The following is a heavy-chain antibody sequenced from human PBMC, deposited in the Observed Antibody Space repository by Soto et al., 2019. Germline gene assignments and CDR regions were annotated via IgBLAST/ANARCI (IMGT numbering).Heavy chain of an antibody. CDR2: IYYSGST. V-gene: IGHV4-39*01. CDR3: ARHLRDSSSWYGGHRYNWFDP. D-gene: IGHD6-13*01. J-gene: IGHJ5*02. Sequence: QLQLQESGPGLVKPSETLSLTCTVSGGSISSSSYYWGWIRQPPGKGLEWIGSIYYSGSTYYNPSLKSRVTISVDTSKDQSSLKLSTVTAADTAVDYCARHLRDSSSWYGGHRYNWFDPWGQGTLVTVSS. CDR1: GGSISSSSYY.